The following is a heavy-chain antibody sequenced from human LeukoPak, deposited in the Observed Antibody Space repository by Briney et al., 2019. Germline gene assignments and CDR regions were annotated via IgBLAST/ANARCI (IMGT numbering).Heavy chain of an antibody. Sequence: SETLSLTCTVSGGSISSSSYYWGWIRQPPGKGLEWIGSIYYSGSTYYNPSLKSRVTISVYTSKNQFSLKLSSVTAADTAVYYCARRKDYDILTGVYYFDYWGQGTLVTVSS. CDR2: IYYSGST. J-gene: IGHJ4*02. CDR3: ARRKDYDILTGVYYFDY. D-gene: IGHD3-9*01. V-gene: IGHV4-39*01. CDR1: GGSISSSSYY.